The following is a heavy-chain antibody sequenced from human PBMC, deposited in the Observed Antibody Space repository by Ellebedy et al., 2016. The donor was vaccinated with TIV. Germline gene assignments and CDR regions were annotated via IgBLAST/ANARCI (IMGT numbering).Heavy chain of an antibody. Sequence: SETLSLTCTVSGGSLSSSSYYWGWIRQPPGTGLEWIGSIYYSRSTYYNPSLKSRVTISVDTSKNQFSLKLSSVTAADTAVYYCARDIGIAAAGTSFYFYGMDVWGQGTTVTVSS. CDR1: GGSLSSSSYY. CDR2: IYYSRST. J-gene: IGHJ6*02. V-gene: IGHV4-39*02. CDR3: ARDIGIAAAGTSFYFYGMDV. D-gene: IGHD6-13*01.